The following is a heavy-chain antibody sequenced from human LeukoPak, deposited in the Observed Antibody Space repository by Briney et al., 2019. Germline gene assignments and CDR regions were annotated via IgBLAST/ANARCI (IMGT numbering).Heavy chain of an antibody. CDR1: GGTFSSYA. D-gene: IGHD3-16*01. Sequence: ASVKVSCKASGGTFSSYAISWVRQAPGQGLEWMGGIIPIFGTANYAQKFQGRVTITADKSTSTAYMELSSLRSEDTAVYYYARDRTGGYGDYWGQGTLVTVSS. J-gene: IGHJ4*02. V-gene: IGHV1-69*06. CDR3: ARDRTGGYGDY. CDR2: IIPIFGTA.